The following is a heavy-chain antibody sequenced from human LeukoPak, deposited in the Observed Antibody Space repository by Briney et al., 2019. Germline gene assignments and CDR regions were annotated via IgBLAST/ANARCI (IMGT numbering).Heavy chain of an antibody. CDR1: CYTLSPYG. V-gene: IGHV1-18*04. D-gene: IGHD3-10*01. J-gene: IGHJ4*02. CDR3: ARGRTSGY. Sequence: GPGEVSRQASCYTLSPYGISRVGQAPGQGLEWMGWISAYNGNTNYAQKLQGRVTMTTDTSTSTAYMELRSLRSDDTAVYYCARGRTSGYWGQGTLVTVSS. CDR2: ISAYNGNT.